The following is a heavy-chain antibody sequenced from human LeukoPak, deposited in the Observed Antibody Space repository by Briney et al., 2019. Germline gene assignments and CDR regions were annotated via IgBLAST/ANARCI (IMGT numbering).Heavy chain of an antibody. CDR3: ARGESSSWPYYYYGMDV. J-gene: IGHJ6*02. Sequence: PGGSLRLSCAASGFTFISYARHGVRQAPGKGLEGGAVISYDGSNKYYADSVKGRFTISRDNSKNTLYLQMNSLRAEDTAVYYCARGESSSWPYYYYGMDVWGQGTTVTVSS. D-gene: IGHD6-13*01. CDR2: ISYDGSNK. CDR1: GFTFISYA. V-gene: IGHV3-30-3*01.